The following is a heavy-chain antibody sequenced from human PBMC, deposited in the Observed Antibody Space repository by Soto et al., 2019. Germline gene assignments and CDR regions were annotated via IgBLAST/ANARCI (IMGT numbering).Heavy chain of an antibody. CDR2: IKQGGSEK. D-gene: IGHD4-17*01. V-gene: IGHV3-7*03. J-gene: IGHJ4*02. Sequence: LRLSFAASGFTFSSYWMSWVRQAPGKGLEWVANIKQGGSEKYYVDSVKGRFTISRDNAKNSLYLQMNSLRAEDTAVYYCARVTRGDYYYFDYWGQGTLVTVSS. CDR3: ARVTRGDYYYFDY. CDR1: GFTFSSYW.